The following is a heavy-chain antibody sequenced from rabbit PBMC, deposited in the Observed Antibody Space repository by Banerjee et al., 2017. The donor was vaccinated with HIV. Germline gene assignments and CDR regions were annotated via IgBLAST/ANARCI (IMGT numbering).Heavy chain of an antibody. J-gene: IGHJ4*01. Sequence: QEQLEESGGDLVKPEGSLTLTCTASGFSFTNKYVMCWVRQAPGKGLEWIACINSSSGNTVYATWAKGRFTISKTSSTTVTLQMTSLTAADTATYFCARGTTGYAGGLWGPGTLVTVS. CDR1: GFSFTNKYV. V-gene: IGHV1S45*01. D-gene: IGHD4-2*01. CDR2: INSSSGNT. CDR3: ARGTTGYAGGL.